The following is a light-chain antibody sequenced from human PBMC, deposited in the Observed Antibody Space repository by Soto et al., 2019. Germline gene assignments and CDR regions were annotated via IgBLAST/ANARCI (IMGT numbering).Light chain of an antibody. Sequence: QSLLTQPASVSGSPGQSITISCTGTSSDVGGYNYVSWYQQHPGKAPKLMIYEVSNRPSGVSNRFSGSKSGNTASLTISGLQAEDEADYYCSSYTSSRTYVFGNGTKVTV. CDR2: EVS. CDR1: SSDVGGYNY. CDR3: SSYTSSRTYV. J-gene: IGLJ1*01. V-gene: IGLV2-14*01.